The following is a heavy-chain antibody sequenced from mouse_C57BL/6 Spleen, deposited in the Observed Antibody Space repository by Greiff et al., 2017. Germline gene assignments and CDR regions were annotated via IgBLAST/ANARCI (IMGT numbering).Heavy chain of an antibody. Sequence: EVKLMESGGGLVQPGGSLKLSCAASGFTFSDYYMYWVRQTPEKRLAWVAYISNGGGSTYYPDTVKGRFTISRDNAKNTLYLQMSRLKSEDTAMYYCERHHFITTVVEYFDVWGTGTTVTVSS. V-gene: IGHV5-12*01. J-gene: IGHJ1*03. CDR1: GFTFSDYY. CDR3: ERHHFITTVVEYFDV. CDR2: ISNGGGST. D-gene: IGHD1-1*01.